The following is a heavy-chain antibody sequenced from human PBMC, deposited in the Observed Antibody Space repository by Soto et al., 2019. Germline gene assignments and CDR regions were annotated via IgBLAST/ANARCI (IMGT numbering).Heavy chain of an antibody. Sequence: GASVKVSCKASGYTFTSYDINWVRQATGQGLEWMGWMNPNSGNTGYAQKFQGRVTMTRNTSISTAYMELSSLRSDDTAVYYCASGVLEKAAIQGYYYYYMDVWGKGTTVTVSS. V-gene: IGHV1-8*01. D-gene: IGHD2-2*01. CDR1: GYTFTSYD. CDR3: ASGVLEKAAIQGYYYYYMDV. J-gene: IGHJ6*03. CDR2: MNPNSGNT.